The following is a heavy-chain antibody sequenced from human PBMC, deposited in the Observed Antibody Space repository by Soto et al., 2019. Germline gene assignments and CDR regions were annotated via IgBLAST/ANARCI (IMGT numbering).Heavy chain of an antibody. Sequence: GGSLRLSCAASGFDFFSDYEMNWVRQAPGKGLEWVSDIKGRSTTIYYADSVQGRFTISRDNAKNSLYLQMNSLRVDDTAIYYCARDTRPGRLERLYWGQGSQVTVSS. CDR2: IKGRSTTI. CDR1: GFDFFSDYE. CDR3: ARDTRPGRLERLY. V-gene: IGHV3-48*03. D-gene: IGHD1-1*01. J-gene: IGHJ4*02.